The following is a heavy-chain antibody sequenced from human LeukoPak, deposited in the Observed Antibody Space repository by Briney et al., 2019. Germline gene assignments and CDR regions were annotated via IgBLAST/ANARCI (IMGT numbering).Heavy chain of an antibody. D-gene: IGHD5-18*01. Sequence: GGSLRLSCAASGFIVSNNYMFWVRPAPGKGLEWVSAIYSDGRTYYADSMRRRFTISRDISKSTLYLQMSSLRAEDTAVYFCSRVGYTYKTRALWGQGTLVTVSS. V-gene: IGHV3-66*01. J-gene: IGHJ4*02. CDR2: IYSDGRT. CDR3: SRVGYTYKTRAL. CDR1: GFIVSNNY.